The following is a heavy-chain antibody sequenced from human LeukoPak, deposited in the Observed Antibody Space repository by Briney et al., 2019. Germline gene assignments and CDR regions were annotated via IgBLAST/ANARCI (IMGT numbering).Heavy chain of an antibody. J-gene: IGHJ4*02. Sequence: GGSLRLSCAASGFTFRTYSMHWVRQAPGKGLEWVANIKQDGSEKYYVDSVKGRFTISRDNAKNSLYLQMNSLRAEDTAVYYCARGITVVRDWGQGTLVTVSS. V-gene: IGHV3-7*03. CDR1: GFTFRTYS. CDR3: ARGITVVRD. D-gene: IGHD3-10*01. CDR2: IKQDGSEK.